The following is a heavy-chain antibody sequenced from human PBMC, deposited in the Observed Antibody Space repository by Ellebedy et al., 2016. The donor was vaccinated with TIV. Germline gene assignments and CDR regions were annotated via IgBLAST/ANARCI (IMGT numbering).Heavy chain of an antibody. D-gene: IGHD6-19*01. Sequence: AASVKVSCKASGYTFTSYFMNWVRQAPGQGLEWMGIINPSVGSTTYAPKLQGRVPMTRDTSTSTVYMELSSLRAEDTAVYYCASARSSGWLHTPDYWGQGTLVTVSS. CDR3: ASARSSGWLHTPDY. J-gene: IGHJ4*02. V-gene: IGHV1-46*04. CDR2: INPSVGST. CDR1: GYTFTSYF.